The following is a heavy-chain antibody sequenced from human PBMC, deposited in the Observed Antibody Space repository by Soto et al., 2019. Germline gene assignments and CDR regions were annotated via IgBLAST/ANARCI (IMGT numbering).Heavy chain of an antibody. CDR3: AKDRGSGSYYQA. J-gene: IGHJ5*02. CDR1: GFTFSSYA. D-gene: IGHD1-26*01. Sequence: EVQLLESGGGLVQPGGSLRLSCAASGFTFSSYAMSWVRQAPGKGLEWVSAISGSGGSTYYADSVKGRFTISRDNSKNTRYLEMNSLSAEDTAVYYFAKDRGSGSYYQAWGQGTLVTVSS. V-gene: IGHV3-23*01. CDR2: ISGSGGST.